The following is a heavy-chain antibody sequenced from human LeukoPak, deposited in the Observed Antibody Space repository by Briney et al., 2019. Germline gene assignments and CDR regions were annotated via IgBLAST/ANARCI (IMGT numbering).Heavy chain of an antibody. CDR2: IKHDGSEK. CDR3: ARDLRQGYSYGPY. J-gene: IGHJ4*02. Sequence: PGGSLRLSCEVSGVTFSNYVIIWVRQAPGKGLEFVANIKHDGSEKYYVDSVKGRFTISRDNAKNSLYLQMNSLRAEDTAVYYCARDLRQGYSYGPYWGQGTLVTVSS. CDR1: GVTFSNYV. V-gene: IGHV3-7*01. D-gene: IGHD5-18*01.